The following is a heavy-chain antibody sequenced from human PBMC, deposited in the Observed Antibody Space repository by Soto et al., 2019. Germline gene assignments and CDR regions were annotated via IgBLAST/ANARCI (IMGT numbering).Heavy chain of an antibody. D-gene: IGHD3-9*01. J-gene: IGHJ4*02. Sequence: QVQLQESGPGLVKPSQTLSLTCTVSGGSISSGCYYWRWIRQHPGKGLEWIGYIYYSGSAYYNPSLKSRVTISVDTSKNQFSLKLSSVTAADTAVYYCARGYDILTFDYWGQGTLVTVSS. V-gene: IGHV4-31*03. CDR1: GGSISSGCYY. CDR2: IYYSGSA. CDR3: ARGYDILTFDY.